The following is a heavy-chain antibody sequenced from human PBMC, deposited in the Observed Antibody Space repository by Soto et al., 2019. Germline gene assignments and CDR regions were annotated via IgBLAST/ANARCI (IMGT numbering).Heavy chain of an antibody. J-gene: IGHJ4*02. CDR1: GGTFSSYA. V-gene: IGHV1-69*01. CDR2: IIPIFGTA. CDR3: ARHIVVVTALDHAYFDY. D-gene: IGHD2-21*02. Sequence: QVQLVQSGAEVKKPGSSVKVSCKASGGTFSSYAISWVRQAPGQGLEWMGGIIPIFGTANYAQKFQGRVTITADESTSTAYMELSSLRSEDTAVYYCARHIVVVTALDHAYFDYWGQGTLVTVSS.